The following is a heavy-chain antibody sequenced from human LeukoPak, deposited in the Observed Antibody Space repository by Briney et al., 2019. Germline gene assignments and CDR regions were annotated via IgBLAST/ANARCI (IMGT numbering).Heavy chain of an antibody. J-gene: IGHJ3*02. CDR2: IYSGGST. V-gene: IGHV3-53*01. CDR3: ARERYYYDSSHAFDI. Sequence: PGGSLRLSCAASGFTVSSNYMSWVRQAPGKGLEWVSVIYSGGSTYYADSVKGRFTISRDNSKNTLYLQMNSLRAEDTAVYYCARERYYYDSSHAFDIWGQGTVVTVSS. D-gene: IGHD3-22*01. CDR1: GFTVSSNY.